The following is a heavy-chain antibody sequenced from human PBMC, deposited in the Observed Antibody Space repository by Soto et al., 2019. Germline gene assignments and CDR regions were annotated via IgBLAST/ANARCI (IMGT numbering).Heavy chain of an antibody. J-gene: IGHJ4*02. CDR1: GGSISSGGYY. CDR3: AREWRDYYFDY. V-gene: IGHV4-31*03. CDR2: IYYSGST. Sequence: QVQLQESGPGLVKPSQILSLTCTVSGGSISSGGYYWSWIRQHPGKGLQWIGYIYYSGSTYYNPSLKSRVTISVDTSKNQFSLKLSSVTAADTAVYYCAREWRDYYFDYWGQGTLVTVSS.